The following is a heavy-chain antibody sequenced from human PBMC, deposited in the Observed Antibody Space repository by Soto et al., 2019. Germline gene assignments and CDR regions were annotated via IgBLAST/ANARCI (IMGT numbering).Heavy chain of an antibody. D-gene: IGHD2-2*01. CDR2: FISGNGHT. V-gene: IGHV1-3*01. Sequence: ASGNVCCDASGYTFPISSMDWVRHAPGQRLEWMGWFISGNGHTKYSQKFQGRVTITRDTSARTAYMELSSLSSEDTAVYYCAREQDIVVVTAALKTNSLYWMEDWRQGTTLT. CDR3: AREQDIVVVTAALKTNSLYWMED. CDR1: GYTFPISS. J-gene: IGHJ6*02.